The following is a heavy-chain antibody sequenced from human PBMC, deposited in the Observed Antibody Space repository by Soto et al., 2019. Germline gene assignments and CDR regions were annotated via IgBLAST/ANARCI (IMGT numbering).Heavy chain of an antibody. CDR3: TRGLAYCGGDCYFDAFDI. D-gene: IGHD2-21*02. CDR2: IKQDGSEK. Sequence: EMQLVESGGGLVQPGGSLRLSCAASGFIFSSYWMSWVRQAPGRGLEWVANIKQDGSEKYYLDSVKGRFTISRDNAKTSLYLLMNSLRAEDTAVYYCTRGLAYCGGDCYFDAFDIWGQGTMVTVSS. V-gene: IGHV3-7*03. J-gene: IGHJ3*02. CDR1: GFIFSSYW.